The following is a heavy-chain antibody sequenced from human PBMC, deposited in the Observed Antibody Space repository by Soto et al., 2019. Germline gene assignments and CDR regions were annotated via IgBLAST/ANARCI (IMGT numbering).Heavy chain of an antibody. CDR2: INHSGST. J-gene: IGHJ4*02. CDR1: GGSFSGYY. CDR3: ASARYSDYHLPAY. Sequence: QVQLQQWGAGLLKPSETLSLTCAVYGGSFSGYYWSWIRQPPGKGLEWIGEINHSGSTNYNPSLKSRVTISVDTSKNQFSLKLSSVTAADTAVYYCASARYSDYHLPAYWGQGTLVTVSS. D-gene: IGHD2-2*01. V-gene: IGHV4-34*01.